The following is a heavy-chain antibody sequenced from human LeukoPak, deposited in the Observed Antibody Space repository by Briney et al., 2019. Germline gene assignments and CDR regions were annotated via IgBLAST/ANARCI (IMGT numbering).Heavy chain of an antibody. J-gene: IGHJ4*02. CDR2: IKQDGSEK. Sequence: PGGSLRLSCAASGFTFSSYWMSWVRQAPGKGLEWVANIKQDGSEKYYVDSVKGRFTISRDNAKNSLYLQMNSLRAEDTAVYYCARDSSYYYDSSGYYFLDYWGQGTLVTVSS. D-gene: IGHD3-22*01. V-gene: IGHV3-7*01. CDR1: GFTFSSYW. CDR3: ARDSSYYYDSSGYYFLDY.